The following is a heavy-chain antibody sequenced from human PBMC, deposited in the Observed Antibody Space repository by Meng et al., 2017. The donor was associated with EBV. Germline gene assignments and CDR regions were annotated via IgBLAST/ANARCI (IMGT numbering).Heavy chain of an antibody. CDR2: IYDGGTT. J-gene: IGHJ4*02. CDR1: GASVRGGTFH. V-gene: IGHV4-61*01. Sequence: SVPRLGTPPATPYLTCTVSGASVRGGTFHWSGIRQPPGKELQWIGYIYDGGTTIYNPSLKSRVTIFLDTSRNQFSLGLRSVTTADTAVYYCAKSSSSTPGVVDSWGQGTLVTVSS. CDR3: AKSSSSTPGVVDS. D-gene: IGHD2-2*01.